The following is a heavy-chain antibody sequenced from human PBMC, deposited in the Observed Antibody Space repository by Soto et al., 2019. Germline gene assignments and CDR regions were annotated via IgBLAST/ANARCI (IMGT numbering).Heavy chain of an antibody. CDR1: GGTFSSYA. CDR3: ARIGDILTGSLIPPESY. CDR2: IIPIFGTA. J-gene: IGHJ4*02. Sequence: QVQLVQSGAEVKKPGSSVKVSCKASGGTFSSYAISWVRQAPGQGLEWMGGIIPIFGTANYAQKFKGRVTITADESTSTAYMELSSLRSEDTAVYYCARIGDILTGSLIPPESYWGQGTLVTVSS. D-gene: IGHD3-9*01. V-gene: IGHV1-69*01.